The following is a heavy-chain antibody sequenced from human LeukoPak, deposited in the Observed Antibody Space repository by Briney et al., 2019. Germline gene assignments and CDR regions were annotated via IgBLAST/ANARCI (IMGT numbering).Heavy chain of an antibody. J-gene: IGHJ4*02. V-gene: IGHV3-15*01. D-gene: IGHD5-18*01. CDR2: IKSKTDGGTT. CDR3: TTDQLDTAMVFY. CDR1: GFTFSNAW. Sequence: GGSLRLSCAASGFTFSNAWMSWVRQAPGKGLEWVGRIKSKTDGGTTDYAAPVKGRFTISRDDSKNTLYLQMNSLKTEDTAVYYCTTDQLDTAMVFYWGQGTLVTVSS.